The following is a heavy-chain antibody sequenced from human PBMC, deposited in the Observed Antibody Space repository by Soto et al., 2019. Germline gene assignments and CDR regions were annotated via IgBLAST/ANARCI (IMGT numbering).Heavy chain of an antibody. D-gene: IGHD3-3*01. Sequence: SETLSLTCTVSGGSISSYYWSWIRQPPGKGLEWIGYIYYSGSTNYNPSLKSRVTISVDTSKNQFSLKLSSVTAADTAVYYCARGHGFWSGYYFFGYWGQGTLVTVSS. V-gene: IGHV4-59*01. CDR3: ARGHGFWSGYYFFGY. CDR1: GGSISSYY. CDR2: IYYSGST. J-gene: IGHJ4*02.